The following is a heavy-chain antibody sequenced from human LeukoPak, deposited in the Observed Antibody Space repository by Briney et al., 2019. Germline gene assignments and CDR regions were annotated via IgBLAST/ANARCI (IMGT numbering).Heavy chain of an antibody. V-gene: IGHV1-2*02. J-gene: IGHJ4*02. D-gene: IGHD2-21*01. Sequence: ASVKVSCKASGYIFTSCYMHWVRQAPGQGLEWMRWINPNTGSTNFAQKFQGRVAMMRATSITTFYMELNSLRSDDTAVYYCARSVSIPPMFDYWGQGTLIPVSS. CDR3: ARSVSIPPMFDY. CDR1: GYIFTSCY. CDR2: INPNTGST.